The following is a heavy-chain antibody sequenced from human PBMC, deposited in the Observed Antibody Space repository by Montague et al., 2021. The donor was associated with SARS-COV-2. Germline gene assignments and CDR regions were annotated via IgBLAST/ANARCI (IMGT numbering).Heavy chain of an antibody. Sequence: SETLSLTCAVYGGSFSGYFWNWIRQTPGRGLEWIGEINHGGTADXNPSLKSRVTLSVDTSKAQFSLILTSVTAADTAVYYCARERGRGVDYFDPWGQGTLVTVSS. V-gene: IGHV4-34*01. CDR2: INHGGTA. CDR1: GGSFSGYF. CDR3: ARERGRGVDYFDP. J-gene: IGHJ5*02. D-gene: IGHD4-11*01.